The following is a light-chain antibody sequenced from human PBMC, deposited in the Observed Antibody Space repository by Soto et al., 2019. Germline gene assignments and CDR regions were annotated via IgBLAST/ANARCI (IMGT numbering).Light chain of an antibody. CDR1: SSDVGAYDY. J-gene: IGLJ1*01. CDR3: SSFAGSNNFPYV. V-gene: IGLV2-8*01. CDR2: EIN. Sequence: QSALTHPPSASGSPGQSVTISCTGTSSDVGAYDYVSWYQQHPGKAPKLMIYEINKRPSGVPDRFSGSKSVNTASLTVSGLQAEDEADYYCSSFAGSNNFPYVFGTGTKLTVL.